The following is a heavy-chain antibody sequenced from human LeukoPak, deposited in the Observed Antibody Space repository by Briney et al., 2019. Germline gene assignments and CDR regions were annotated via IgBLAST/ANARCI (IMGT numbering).Heavy chain of an antibody. CDR1: GFTFSNYE. J-gene: IGHJ3*02. V-gene: IGHV3-48*03. CDR2: ITSSGSTK. Sequence: GGSLILSCAASGFTFSNYEVNWVRQAPGKGLEWISTITSSGSTKYYADSVKGRFAASRDNAKNSLYLQMNSLRAEDTAVYYCARVGFDIWGQGTMVPVSS. CDR3: ARVGFDI.